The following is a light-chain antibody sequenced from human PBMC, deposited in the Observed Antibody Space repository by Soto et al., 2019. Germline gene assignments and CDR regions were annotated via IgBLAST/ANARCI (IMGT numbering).Light chain of an antibody. CDR3: AAWDDSLNGWV. Sequence: QSVLTQPPSASGTPGQWVTISCSGSSSNIGSNTVNWYQQLPGTAPTLLLYSNNQRPSGVPDRVSGSKSGTSASLAISGLQSEDEADYYCAAWDDSLNGWVFGGGTKLTVL. V-gene: IGLV1-44*01. CDR1: SSNIGSNT. J-gene: IGLJ2*01. CDR2: SNN.